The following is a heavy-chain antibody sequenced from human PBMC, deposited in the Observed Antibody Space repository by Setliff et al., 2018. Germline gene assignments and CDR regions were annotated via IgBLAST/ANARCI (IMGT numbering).Heavy chain of an antibody. CDR1: GFTFTNYI. CDR3: AKPPSSWSLYGMDV. J-gene: IGHJ6*02. D-gene: IGHD6-13*01. V-gene: IGHV3-30-3*02. Sequence: PGGSLRLSCAASGFTFTNYIIHWVRQAPGKGLEWVAVMSLDETNKYYADSVRGRFTISRDNSKNTLYLQMNSLRAEDTAVYYCAKPPSSWSLYGMDVWGQGTTVTVSS. CDR2: MSLDETNK.